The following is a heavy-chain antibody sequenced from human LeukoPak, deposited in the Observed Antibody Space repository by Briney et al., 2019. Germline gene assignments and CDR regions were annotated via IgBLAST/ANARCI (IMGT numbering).Heavy chain of an antibody. CDR3: ARDGGYSGYDYDY. CDR1: GFTFGDYA. V-gene: IGHV3-49*03. D-gene: IGHD5-12*01. Sequence: GGSLRLSCTASGFTFGDYAMSWIRQAPGKGLEWVGFIRSKAYGETADYAASVKGRFTISRDDSKAIAYLQMNSLRAEDTAVYYCARDGGYSGYDYDYWGQGTLVTVSS. J-gene: IGHJ4*02. CDR2: IRSKAYGETA.